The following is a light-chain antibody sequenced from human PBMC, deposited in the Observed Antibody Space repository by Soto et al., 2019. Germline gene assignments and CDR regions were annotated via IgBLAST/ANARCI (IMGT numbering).Light chain of an antibody. CDR2: GAS. CDR1: QSVISTY. V-gene: IGKV3-20*01. Sequence: IVLTQSPGTLSLSPGERATLSCRASQSVISTYLAWYQQQPGQAPRLLLYGASNRATGIPDRFSGSGSGTDFTLTITRLEPEDFAVYFCQQFGRSPTTFGQGTKLDIK. CDR3: QQFGRSPTT. J-gene: IGKJ2*01.